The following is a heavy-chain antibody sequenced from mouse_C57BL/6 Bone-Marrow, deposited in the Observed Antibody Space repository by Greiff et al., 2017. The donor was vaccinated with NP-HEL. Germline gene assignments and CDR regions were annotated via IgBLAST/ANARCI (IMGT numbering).Heavy chain of an antibody. CDR1: GFNIKDDY. D-gene: IGHD1-1*01. J-gene: IGHJ2*01. Sequence: EVKLQQSGAELVRPGASVKLSCTASGFNIKDDYMHWVKQRPEQGLEWIGWIDPENGDTEYASKFQGKATITADTSSNTAYLQLSSLTSEDTAVYYCTEGDYYGSSYGYWGQGTTLTVSS. CDR3: TEGDYYGSSYGY. CDR2: IDPENGDT. V-gene: IGHV14-4*01.